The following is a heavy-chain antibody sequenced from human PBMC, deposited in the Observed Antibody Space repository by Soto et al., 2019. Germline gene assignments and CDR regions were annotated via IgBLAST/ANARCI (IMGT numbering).Heavy chain of an antibody. V-gene: IGHV1-69*13. J-gene: IGHJ6*02. Sequence: SVKVSCKASGGTFSSYAISWVRQAPGQGLEWMGGIIPIFGTANYAQKFQGRVTITADESTSTAYMELSSLRSEDTAVYYCARRRDIVVVPAAIGPRHPTSYYYYGMDVWGQGTTVTVSS. CDR1: GGTFSSYA. D-gene: IGHD2-2*01. CDR3: ARRRDIVVVPAAIGPRHPTSYYYYGMDV. CDR2: IIPIFGTA.